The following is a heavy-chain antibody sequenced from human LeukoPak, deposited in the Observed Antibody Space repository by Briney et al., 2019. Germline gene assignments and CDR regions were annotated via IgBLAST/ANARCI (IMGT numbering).Heavy chain of an antibody. Sequence: SVKVSCKASGGTFSSYAISWVRQAPGQGLEWMGGIIPIFGTANYAQKFQGRVTITADKSTSTAYMELSSLRSEDTAVYYCARGSRLNDYSNYYYYYYMDVWGKGTTVTVSS. CDR3: ARGSRLNDYSNYYYYYYMDV. J-gene: IGHJ6*03. CDR1: GGTFSSYA. D-gene: IGHD4-11*01. CDR2: IIPIFGTA. V-gene: IGHV1-69*06.